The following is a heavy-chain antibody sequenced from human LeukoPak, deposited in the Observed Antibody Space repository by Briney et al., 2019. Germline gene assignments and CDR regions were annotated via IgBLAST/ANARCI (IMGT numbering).Heavy chain of an antibody. CDR2: IYYSGST. D-gene: IGHD7-27*01. CDR1: GGSISSSSYY. V-gene: IGHV4-39*07. J-gene: IGHJ5*02. CDR3: ARARVKLGIVIWFDP. Sequence: PSETLSLTCTVSGGSISSSSYYWGWIRQPPGKGLEWIGSIYYSGSTYYNPSLKSRVTISVDTSKNQFSLKLSSVTAADTAVYYCARARVKLGIVIWFDPWGQGTLVTVSS.